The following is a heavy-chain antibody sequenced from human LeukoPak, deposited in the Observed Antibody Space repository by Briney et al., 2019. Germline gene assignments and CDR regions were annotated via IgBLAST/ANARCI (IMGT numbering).Heavy chain of an antibody. V-gene: IGHV3-15*01. CDR1: GFTFSSAW. CDR2: IKTKTDGGTT. Sequence: PGGSLRLSCAASGFTFSSAWMSWVRQAPGQGLEWLGRIKTKTDGGTTDYAAPVKGRFTTSRDDSKDTLYLQMNSPKSDDTAVYYCANIFGGNSHRSDYWGQGTLVTVSS. J-gene: IGHJ4*02. D-gene: IGHD4-23*01. CDR3: ANIFGGNSHRSDY.